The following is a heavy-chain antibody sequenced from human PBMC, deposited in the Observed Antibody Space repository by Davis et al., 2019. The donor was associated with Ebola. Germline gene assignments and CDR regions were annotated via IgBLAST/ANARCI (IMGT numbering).Heavy chain of an antibody. Sequence: GGSLRLSCTDSVITFSSYAMTWVRQAPGKGLEWVSAISGSGGTTYYAGSVKGRFTVSRDNSKKTMYLQMNSLRAEDTAVYYCARQTGLDYWGQGTLVTVSS. J-gene: IGHJ4*02. CDR1: VITFSSYA. V-gene: IGHV3-23*01. D-gene: IGHD7-27*01. CDR3: ARQTGLDY. CDR2: ISGSGGTT.